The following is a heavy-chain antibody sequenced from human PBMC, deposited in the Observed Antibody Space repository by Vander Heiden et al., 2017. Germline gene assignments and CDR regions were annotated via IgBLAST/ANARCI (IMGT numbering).Heavy chain of an antibody. V-gene: IGHV3-23*01. J-gene: IGHJ4*02. CDR2: ISGSGGST. D-gene: IGHD1-26*01. CDR1: GFTFSSYA. CDR3: AKGESGSSGFFDY. Sequence: EVQLLESGGGLVQPGGSLRVSCAAPGFTFSSYAMSWVRQAPGKGLEWVSSISGSGGSTYYADSVKGRFTISRDNSKNTLYLQMNSLRAEDTAVYYCAKGESGSSGFFDYWGQGTLVTVSS.